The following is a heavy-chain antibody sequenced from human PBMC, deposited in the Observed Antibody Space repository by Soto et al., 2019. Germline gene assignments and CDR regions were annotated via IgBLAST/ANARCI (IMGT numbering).Heavy chain of an antibody. CDR2: ISAYNGNT. V-gene: IGHV1-18*01. CDR1: GYTITKYR. J-gene: IGHJ6*01. D-gene: IGHD6-6*01. Sequence: GVPVKLDFKTSGYTITKYRLTCVRNAPGQGLEWMGWISAYNGNTNYGHNLQGRVTMNTDTSRSEAYMELRSLRSDDTGVYYCARSLASGQAFGMAVWGQGTTVTVSS. CDR3: ARSLASGQAFGMAV.